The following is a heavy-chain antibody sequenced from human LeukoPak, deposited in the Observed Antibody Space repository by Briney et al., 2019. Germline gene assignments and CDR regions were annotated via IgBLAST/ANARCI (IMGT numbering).Heavy chain of an antibody. D-gene: IGHD6-13*01. CDR2: ISWNSGSI. Sequence: GRSLRLSCAASGFTFSSYAMHWVRQAPGKGLEWVSGISWNSGSIGYADSVKGRFTISRDNAKNSLYLQMNSLRAEDTALYYCAKDHGIAAAGYFDYWGQGTLVTVSS. CDR3: AKDHGIAAAGYFDY. V-gene: IGHV3-9*01. J-gene: IGHJ4*02. CDR1: GFTFSSYA.